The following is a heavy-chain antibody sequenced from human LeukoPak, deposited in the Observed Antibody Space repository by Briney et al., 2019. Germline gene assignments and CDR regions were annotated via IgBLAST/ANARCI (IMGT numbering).Heavy chain of an antibody. J-gene: IGHJ6*03. Sequence: SETLSLTCTVSGGSLSSGDYYWTWIRQPTGKGLEWIGYNYYSGSTYYKSSLKSRISISGDTSKNQFSLNLSSVTAADTAVYYCARCYRLLYEGGWYYYMDVWGKGTTVTVSS. CDR1: GGSLSSGDYY. CDR3: ARCYRLLYEGGWYYYMDV. D-gene: IGHD2-2*02. CDR2: NYYSGST. V-gene: IGHV4-30-4*08.